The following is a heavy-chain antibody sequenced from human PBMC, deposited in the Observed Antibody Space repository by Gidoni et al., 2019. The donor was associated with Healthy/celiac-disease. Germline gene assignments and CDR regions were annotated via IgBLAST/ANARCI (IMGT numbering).Heavy chain of an antibody. V-gene: IGHV3-30-3*01. D-gene: IGHD3-22*01. CDR2: ISYDGSNK. J-gene: IGHJ4*02. CDR1: GSTLSSYT. Sequence: QVQLVESGGGVVQPGRSLRLSCAASGSTLSSYTIHWVRQAPGKGLEWVAVISYDGSNKYYADSVKGRFTISRDNSKNTLYLQMNSLRAEDTAVYYCARDPADVRPITMIVVNPPDYWGQGTLVTVSS. CDR3: ARDPADVRPITMIVVNPPDY.